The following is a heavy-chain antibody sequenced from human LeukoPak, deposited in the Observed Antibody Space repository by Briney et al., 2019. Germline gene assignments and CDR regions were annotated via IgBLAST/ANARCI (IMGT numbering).Heavy chain of an antibody. D-gene: IGHD6-19*01. CDR1: GFTFSDYY. Sequence: SGGSLRLSCAASGFTFSDYYMNWIRQAPGKGLEWVSSISTSGRYTYYAESVKGRFTISRDNAKDSLYLQINSLRAEDTAVYYCARESESSGWYDYWGQGTLVTVSS. V-gene: IGHV3-11*06. J-gene: IGHJ4*02. CDR3: ARESESSGWYDY. CDR2: ISTSGRYT.